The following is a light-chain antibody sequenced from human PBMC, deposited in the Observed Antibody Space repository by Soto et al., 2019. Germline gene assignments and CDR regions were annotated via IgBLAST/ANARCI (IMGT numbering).Light chain of an antibody. CDR3: QSYDSSLSVL. CDR1: SSNIGAGYD. V-gene: IGLV1-40*01. CDR2: XXX. Sequence: QSVLTQPPSVSGAPGQRVTISCTGSSSNIGAGYDVHWYQQLPGTAPKLLIYXXXXXXXXXXXXXXXSKSGTSASLAITGXXAEXXXXXYCQSYDSSLSVLFGGGTKLTVL. J-gene: IGLJ2*01.